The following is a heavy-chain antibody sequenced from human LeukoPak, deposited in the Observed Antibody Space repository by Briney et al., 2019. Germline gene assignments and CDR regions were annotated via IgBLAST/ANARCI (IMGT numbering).Heavy chain of an antibody. CDR2: ISGSGGST. Sequence: GGSLRLSCAASGFTFSSYAMSWVRQAPGKGLEWVSAISGSGGSTYYADSVKGRFTISRDNAKNSLYLQMNSLRAEDTAVYYCARDLYYDSSGYYSFGYWGQGTLVTVSS. D-gene: IGHD3-22*01. V-gene: IGHV3-23*01. CDR3: ARDLYYDSSGYYSFGY. J-gene: IGHJ4*02. CDR1: GFTFSSYA.